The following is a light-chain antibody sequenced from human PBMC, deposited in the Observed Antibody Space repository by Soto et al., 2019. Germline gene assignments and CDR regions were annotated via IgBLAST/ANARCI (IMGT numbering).Light chain of an antibody. Sequence: DFQMTQSPTSLSAPVGDSVTITCRASQNIKKFLNWYQQKPGTAPKLLIYTASSVQAGFPSRFSGSGSGTDFILTISNLQPEDFATYSCQQAFSAPLTFGGGTRVEI. CDR3: QQAFSAPLT. CDR2: TAS. J-gene: IGKJ4*01. CDR1: QNIKKF. V-gene: IGKV1-39*01.